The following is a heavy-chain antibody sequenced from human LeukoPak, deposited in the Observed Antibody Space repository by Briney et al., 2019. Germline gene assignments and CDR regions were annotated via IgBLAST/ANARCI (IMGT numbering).Heavy chain of an antibody. CDR1: GGSISSSSYY. J-gene: IGHJ6*03. CDR3: ARGVRGHYYYYYYMDV. CDR2: IYYSGST. Sequence: PSETLSLTCTVSGGSISSSSYYWGWIRQPPGKGLEWIGSIYYSGSTYYNPSLKSRVTISVDTSKNQFSLKLSSVTAADTAVYYCARGVRGHYYYYYYMDVWGKGTTVTVSS. D-gene: IGHD3-3*01. V-gene: IGHV4-39*07.